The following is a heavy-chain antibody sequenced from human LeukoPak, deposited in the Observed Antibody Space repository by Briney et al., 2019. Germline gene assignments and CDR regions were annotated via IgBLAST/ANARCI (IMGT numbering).Heavy chain of an antibody. V-gene: IGHV4-59*01. D-gene: IGHD5-18*01. Sequence: SETLSLTCTVSGGSISSYYWSWIRQPPGKGLEWIGYIYYSGSTNYNPSLKSRVTISVDTSKNQFSLKLSSVTAADTAVYYCASGWRGYSYVYMKYWGQGTLVTVSS. CDR3: ASGWRGYSYVYMKY. CDR1: GGSISSYY. J-gene: IGHJ4*02. CDR2: IYYSGST.